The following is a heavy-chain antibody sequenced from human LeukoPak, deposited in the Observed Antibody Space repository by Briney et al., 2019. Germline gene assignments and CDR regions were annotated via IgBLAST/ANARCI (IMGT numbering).Heavy chain of an antibody. CDR3: AKSYPYPGDYDILTGPIDY. D-gene: IGHD3-9*01. J-gene: IGHJ4*02. V-gene: IGHV3-9*01. CDR2: ISWNSGSI. Sequence: GRSLRLSCAASRFTFDDYAMHWVRQAPGKGLEWVSGISWNSGSIGYADSVKGRFTISRDNAKNSLYLQMNSLRAEDTALYYCAKSYPYPGDYDILTGPIDYWGQGTLVTVSS. CDR1: RFTFDDYA.